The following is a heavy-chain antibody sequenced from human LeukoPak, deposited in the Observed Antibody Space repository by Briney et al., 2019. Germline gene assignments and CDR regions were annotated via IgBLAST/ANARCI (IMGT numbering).Heavy chain of an antibody. Sequence: GGSLRLSCAASGFTFSGSGMHWVRQAPGKGLEWVTFIRYDGSNKYYTDSVKGRFTISRDNSKNTLYPQMDSLRAEDTAVYYCARDYDFWSGYYSPTRGYFGYWGQGTLVTVSS. CDR3: ARDYDFWSGYYSPTRGYFGY. CDR1: GFTFSGSG. CDR2: IRYDGSNK. D-gene: IGHD3-3*01. V-gene: IGHV3-30*02. J-gene: IGHJ4*02.